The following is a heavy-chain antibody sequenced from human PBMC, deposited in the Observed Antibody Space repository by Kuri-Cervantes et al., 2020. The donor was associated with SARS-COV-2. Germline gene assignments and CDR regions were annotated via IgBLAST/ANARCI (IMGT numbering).Heavy chain of an antibody. D-gene: IGHD6-6*01. V-gene: IGHV1-2*02. CDR3: TRDGGIAARSDY. CDR1: GYTFTGYY. J-gene: IGHJ4*02. Sequence: ASVKVSCKASGYTFTGYYIHWVRQAPGQGLEWMGWINPNSGGTNYAQKFRGRVTVTSDTSISTAYMELSGLRSDDTAVYYCTRDGGIAARSDYWGQGTLVTASS. CDR2: INPNSGGT.